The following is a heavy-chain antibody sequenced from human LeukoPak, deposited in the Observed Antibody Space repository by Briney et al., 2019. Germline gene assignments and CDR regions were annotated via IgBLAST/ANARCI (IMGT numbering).Heavy chain of an antibody. V-gene: IGHV1-46*01. D-gene: IGHD3-3*01. CDR1: GYTFTGYY. J-gene: IGHJ3*02. CDR3: ARGLVSLNDFWSGHPADHDAFDI. CDR2: INPSGGST. Sequence: GASVKVSCKASGYTFTGYYMHWVRQAPGQGLEWMGIINPSGGSTSYAQKFQGRVTMTRDTSTSTVYMELSSLRSEDTAVYYCARGLVSLNDFWSGHPADHDAFDIWGQGTMVTVSS.